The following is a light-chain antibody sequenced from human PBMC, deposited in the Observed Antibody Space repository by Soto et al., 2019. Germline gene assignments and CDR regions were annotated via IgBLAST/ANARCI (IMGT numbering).Light chain of an antibody. Sequence: DNQMTQSPSSLSASVGDRVTITCRASQGISDYLAWYQQSPGKVPKLLIYAASTLQSGVPSRFSGSGSGTDFTLSISSLQPEDVATYYCHQYKRTPQTFGQGTKWIS. V-gene: IGKV1-27*01. CDR3: HQYKRTPQT. CDR2: AAS. J-gene: IGKJ1*01. CDR1: QGISDY.